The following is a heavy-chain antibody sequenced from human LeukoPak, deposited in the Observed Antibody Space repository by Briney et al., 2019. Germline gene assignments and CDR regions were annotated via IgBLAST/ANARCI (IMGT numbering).Heavy chain of an antibody. J-gene: IGHJ6*04. CDR1: GFTFSNYW. Sequence: GGSLRLSCTASGFTFSNYWMSWVRQAPGKGLEWVSYISSSGSAIYYADSVKGRFTISRDNAKNSLYLQMNSLRAEDTAVYYCAELGITMIGGVWGKGTTVTISS. V-gene: IGHV3-48*03. CDR3: AELGITMIGGV. CDR2: ISSSGSAI. D-gene: IGHD3-10*02.